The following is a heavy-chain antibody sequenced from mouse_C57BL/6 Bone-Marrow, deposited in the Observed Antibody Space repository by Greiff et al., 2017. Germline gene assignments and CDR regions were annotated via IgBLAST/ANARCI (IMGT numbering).Heavy chain of an antibody. CDR2: IDPETGGT. Sequence: VQLQQSGAELVRPGASVTLSCKASGYTFTDYEMHWVKQTPVHGLEWIGAIDPETGGTAYNQKFKGKAILTADKSSSTAYMELRSLTSEYSAVYYCTRGGNPSWFAYWGQGTLVTVSA. CDR3: TRGGNPSWFAY. D-gene: IGHD2-1*01. CDR1: GYTFTDYE. V-gene: IGHV1-15*01. J-gene: IGHJ3*01.